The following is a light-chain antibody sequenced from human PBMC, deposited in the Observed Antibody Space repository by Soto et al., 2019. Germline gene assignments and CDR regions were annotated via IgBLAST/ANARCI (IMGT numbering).Light chain of an antibody. Sequence: QSALTQPASVSGSPGQSIAISCTGTRSDVGAYNYVSWYQQHPGKAPKLIISEVTNRPSGVSDRFSGSKSGNTASLTISGLQAEDEADYYCSSFTSRFTFVFGTGLKVTVL. J-gene: IGLJ1*01. V-gene: IGLV2-14*01. CDR3: SSFTSRFTFV. CDR1: RSDVGAYNY. CDR2: EVT.